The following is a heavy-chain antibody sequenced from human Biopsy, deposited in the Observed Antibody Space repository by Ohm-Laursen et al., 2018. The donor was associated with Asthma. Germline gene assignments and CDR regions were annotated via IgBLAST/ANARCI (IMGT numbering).Heavy chain of an antibody. CDR2: IYTSGST. V-gene: IGHV4-59*01. J-gene: IGHJ4*02. CDR1: GVSIRSYY. D-gene: IGHD3-22*01. Sequence: SETLSLTCTVSGVSIRSYYWTWIRQPPGQRLEFIGYIYTSGSTNYNPSLKSRVTISADTSMNQFSLKLSSVTAADTAVYYCAREVVSSGFYFDSWGQGTLVTVSS. CDR3: AREVVSSGFYFDS.